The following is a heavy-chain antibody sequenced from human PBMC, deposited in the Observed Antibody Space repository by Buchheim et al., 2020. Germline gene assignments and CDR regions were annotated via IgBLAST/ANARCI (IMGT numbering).Heavy chain of an antibody. J-gene: IGHJ3*02. D-gene: IGHD4-23*01. CDR2: IWYDGSIK. V-gene: IGHV3-33*01. CDR1: GFTFSSYG. Sequence: QVQLVESGGGVVQPGRSLRLSCAASGFTFSSYGMHWVRQAPGKGLEWVAVIWYDGSIKYYADSVNGRFTISTDNSKNTLYLQMNSLRAEDTAVYYCARDRVRWSKTGDAFDIWGQGT. CDR3: ARDRVRWSKTGDAFDI.